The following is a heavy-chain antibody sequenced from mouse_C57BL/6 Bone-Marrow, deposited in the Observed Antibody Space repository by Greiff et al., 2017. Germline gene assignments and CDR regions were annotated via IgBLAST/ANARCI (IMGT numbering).Heavy chain of an antibody. CDR1: GFTFSSYG. CDR3: ERRITTVVAGSAMDY. V-gene: IGHV5-6*01. D-gene: IGHD1-1*01. J-gene: IGHJ3*01. CDR2: ISSGGSYT. Sequence: EVQVVESGGDLVKPGGSLKLSCAASGFTFSSYGMSWVRQTPDKRLEWVATISSGGSYTYYPDSVKGRFTISRDNAKNTLYLQMIRLKSEDTAMYYCERRITTVVAGSAMDYWGQGTLVTVSA.